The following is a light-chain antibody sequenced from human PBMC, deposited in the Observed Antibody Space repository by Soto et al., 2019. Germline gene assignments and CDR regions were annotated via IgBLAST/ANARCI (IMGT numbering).Light chain of an antibody. CDR1: QSVSSSY. CDR3: QQYGSSPRT. CDR2: GAC. V-gene: IGKV3-20*01. J-gene: IGKJ1*01. Sequence: LTQSPGTLSLSPWQRATLSCSSSQSVSSSYLAWYQQKPGQAPRLIIYGACSRATGIPDRFSGSGSGTDFTLTISRLEPEDFAVYYCQQYGSSPRTFGQGTKV.